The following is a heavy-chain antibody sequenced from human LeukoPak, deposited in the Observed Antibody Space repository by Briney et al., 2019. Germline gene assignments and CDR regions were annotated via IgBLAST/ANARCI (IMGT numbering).Heavy chain of an antibody. J-gene: IGHJ3*02. Sequence: GGSLRLSCVASGFTFSSYWMHWVRQDPRKGLVWVSRINGDGRNINYADSVRGRFTISRDNAKNSLYLQMNSLRAEDMALYYCAKDIGLTQLVLEGAFDIWGQGTMVTVSS. CDR3: AKDIGLTQLVLEGAFDI. CDR2: INGDGRNI. CDR1: GFTFSSYW. D-gene: IGHD6-6*01. V-gene: IGHV3-74*01.